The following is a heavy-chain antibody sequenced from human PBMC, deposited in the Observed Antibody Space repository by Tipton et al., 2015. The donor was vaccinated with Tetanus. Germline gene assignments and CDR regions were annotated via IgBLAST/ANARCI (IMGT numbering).Heavy chain of an antibody. CDR2: VYYTGDT. CDR1: GDSVSGYY. V-gene: IGHV4-59*02. Sequence: LRLSCTVSGDSVSGYYWSWIRQPPGKGLEWVGYVYYTGDTNYNPSLKSRVTVSLDTSKKHFSLRLSSVTAADTAVYYCARGGLCVGPACAGISPLLDVWGRGTLVTVSS. J-gene: IGHJ2*01. CDR3: ARGGLCVGPACAGISPLLDV. D-gene: IGHD2-15*01.